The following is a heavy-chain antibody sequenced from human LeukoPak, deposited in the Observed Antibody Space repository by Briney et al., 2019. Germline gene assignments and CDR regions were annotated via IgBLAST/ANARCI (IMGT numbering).Heavy chain of an antibody. CDR3: AIDCSSTSCYRAPAGY. CDR1: GYSISSGYY. V-gene: IGHV4-38-2*02. CDR2: IYHSGST. J-gene: IGHJ4*02. Sequence: PSETLSLTCTVSGYSISSGYYWGWIRQPPGKGLEWIGSIYHSGSTNYNPSLKSRVTISVDTSKNQFSLKLSSVTAADTAVYYCAIDCSSTSCYRAPAGYWGQGTLVTVSS. D-gene: IGHD2-2*01.